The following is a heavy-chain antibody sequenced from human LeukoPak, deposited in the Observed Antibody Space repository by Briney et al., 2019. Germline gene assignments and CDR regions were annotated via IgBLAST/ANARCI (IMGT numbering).Heavy chain of an antibody. J-gene: IGHJ4*02. CDR1: GFTFSSYA. CDR2: ISGSGGST. CDR3: AKDRIGWYYFDY. Sequence: SGGSLRLSCAASGFTFSSYAMSWVRQAPGKGLEWVSAISGSGGSTYYADSVKGRFTISRDNSKNTLYLQMNSLRAEDTAVYYCAKDRIGWYYFDYWGQGTLVTVSS. V-gene: IGHV3-23*01. D-gene: IGHD6-19*01.